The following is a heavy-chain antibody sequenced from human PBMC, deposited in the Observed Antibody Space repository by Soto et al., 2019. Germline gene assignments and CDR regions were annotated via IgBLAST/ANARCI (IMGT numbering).Heavy chain of an antibody. D-gene: IGHD2-2*01. J-gene: IGHJ3*01. CDR3: SIGSWSAETFDV. Sequence: QVHLIQSGAEVKKPGSSVKVSCKAAGGTFNTYTLFWVRQAPGHGLEWTGRIIPMLPGTNSAQKFQGRLTLTEHKYTGTAFMELTSLTSDGTAVYYCSIGSWSAETFDVWGQGTMVTVSS. CDR1: GGTFNTYT. V-gene: IGHV1-69*02. CDR2: IIPMLPGT.